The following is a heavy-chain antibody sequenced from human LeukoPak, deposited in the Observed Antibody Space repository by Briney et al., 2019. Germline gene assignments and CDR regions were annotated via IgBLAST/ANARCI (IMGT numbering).Heavy chain of an antibody. J-gene: IGHJ4*02. Sequence: GGSLRLSCEASGFTFSDYWMSWVRQAPGKGLEWVANIKQDGSEKYYLDSVKGRFTISRDNAKNSVYLQMNSLRAEDTAVYYCARDRDYGSGRSYGLFDYWGQGSLVTVSS. CDR1: GFTFSDYW. CDR3: ARDRDYGSGRSYGLFDY. D-gene: IGHD3-10*01. V-gene: IGHV3-7*01. CDR2: IKQDGSEK.